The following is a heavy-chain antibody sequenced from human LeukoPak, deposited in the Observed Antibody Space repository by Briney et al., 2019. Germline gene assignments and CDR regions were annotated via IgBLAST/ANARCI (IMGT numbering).Heavy chain of an antibody. D-gene: IGHD6-13*01. CDR2: ISYDGSNK. Sequence: GGSLRLSCAASGFTFSSYAMHWVRQAPGKGLEWVAVISYDGSNKYYADSAKGRFTISRDNSKNTVYLQMNSLRAEDTAVYYCARDLPSSPVAFDIWGQGTMVTVS. J-gene: IGHJ3*02. CDR3: ARDLPSSPVAFDI. CDR1: GFTFSSYA. V-gene: IGHV3-30*14.